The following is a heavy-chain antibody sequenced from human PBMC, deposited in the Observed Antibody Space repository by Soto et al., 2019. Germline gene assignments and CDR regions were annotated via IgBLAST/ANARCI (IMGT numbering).Heavy chain of an antibody. D-gene: IGHD6-19*01. V-gene: IGHV6-1*01. CDR2: TYYRSKWYS. CDR3: ASSFLDSSGWYYFGIDP. J-gene: IGHJ5*02. CDR1: GDSVSSNRIA. Sequence: QSQTLSLTCAISGDSVSSNRIAWNWIRQSPSRGLEWLGRTYYRSKWYSDYANSVKSRITINPDTSKNQFSLQLNSVTPEDTAVYYCASSFLDSSGWYYFGIDPWGQGTLVTVSS.